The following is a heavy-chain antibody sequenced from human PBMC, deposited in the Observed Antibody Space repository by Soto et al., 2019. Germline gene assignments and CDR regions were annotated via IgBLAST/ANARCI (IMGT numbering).Heavy chain of an antibody. CDR1: VGSISSGDYY. CDR2: IYYSGST. Sequence: SLTCPVSVGSISSGDYYWSWIRQPPVKCLELIGYIYYSGSTYYNPSLKSRVTISVDTSKNQFSLKLRSVTAAATAVYYCARAEALTANYSYGMEVWGQGTTVSVSS. J-gene: IGHJ6*01. D-gene: IGHD2-21*02. CDR3: ARAEALTANYSYGMEV. V-gene: IGHV4-30-4*01.